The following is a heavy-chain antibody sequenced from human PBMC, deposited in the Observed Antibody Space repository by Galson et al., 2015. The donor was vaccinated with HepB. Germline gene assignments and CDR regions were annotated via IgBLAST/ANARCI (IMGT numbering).Heavy chain of an antibody. CDR1: GFIFNSYA. D-gene: IGHD6-19*01. J-gene: IGHJ4*02. Sequence: SLRLSCAASGFIFNSYAMTWVRQAPGKGLEWVAFISYDGSNKYYADSVKGRFTISRDNSKNTLYLQMNSLRPEDTAVYYCARVPYSGGWSTRGRYFDYWGQGALVTVSS. CDR2: ISYDGSNK. V-gene: IGHV3-30-3*01. CDR3: ARVPYSGGWSTRGRYFDY.